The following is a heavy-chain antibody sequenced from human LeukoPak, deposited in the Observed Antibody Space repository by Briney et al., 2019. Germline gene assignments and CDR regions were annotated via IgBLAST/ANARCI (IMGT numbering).Heavy chain of an antibody. Sequence: PGGSLRLSCVASGFTFSSYWMTWVRQAPGKGLEWVANIKTDGSLIYYVDSVKGRFTISRDNARNSLYLQMNSLRAEDTAVYYCARDHELYCSGGSCSRMDVWGKGTTVTISS. CDR1: GFTFSSYW. V-gene: IGHV3-7*01. D-gene: IGHD2-15*01. CDR2: IKTDGSLI. J-gene: IGHJ6*03. CDR3: ARDHELYCSGGSCSRMDV.